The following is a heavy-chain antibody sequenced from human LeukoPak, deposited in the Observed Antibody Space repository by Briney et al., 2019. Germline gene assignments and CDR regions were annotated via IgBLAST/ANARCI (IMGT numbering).Heavy chain of an antibody. V-gene: IGHV3-9*01. Sequence: PGRSLRLSCAASGFTIDDYAMHWVRQAPGKGLEWVSGISWNSGSIGYADSVKGRFTISRDNAKNSLYLQMNSLRAEDTALYYCAKDLGIAVAEGHDAFDIWGQGTMVTVSS. CDR2: ISWNSGSI. CDR3: AKDLGIAVAEGHDAFDI. D-gene: IGHD6-19*01. CDR1: GFTIDDYA. J-gene: IGHJ3*02.